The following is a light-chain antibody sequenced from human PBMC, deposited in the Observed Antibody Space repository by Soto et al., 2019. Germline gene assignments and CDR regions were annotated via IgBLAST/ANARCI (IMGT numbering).Light chain of an antibody. V-gene: IGKV4-1*01. J-gene: IGKJ2*01. Sequence: DIVMTQSPDSLAVSLGERATINCKSSQSVLSISNNNHYLAWYQQKQGQPPKLIIYWASTRGSWVPDRFSGSGSGTDFTLIISSLQAEDVAVYYCQQYLSTPYTFGQGTKLEIK. CDR1: QSVLSISNNNHY. CDR3: QQYLSTPYT. CDR2: WAS.